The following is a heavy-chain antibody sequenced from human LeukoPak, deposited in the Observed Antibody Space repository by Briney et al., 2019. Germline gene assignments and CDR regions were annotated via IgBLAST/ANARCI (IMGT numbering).Heavy chain of an antibody. Sequence: GGSLRLSCAASGFTFDDYAMHWVRQAPGKGLEWVSGISWNSGSIGYADSVKGRFTISRDNAKNSQYLQMNSLRAEDTALYYCAKTHVDFLGVDLFDYWGQGTLVTVSS. D-gene: IGHD3-3*01. CDR1: GFTFDDYA. J-gene: IGHJ4*02. V-gene: IGHV3-9*01. CDR3: AKTHVDFLGVDLFDY. CDR2: ISWNSGSI.